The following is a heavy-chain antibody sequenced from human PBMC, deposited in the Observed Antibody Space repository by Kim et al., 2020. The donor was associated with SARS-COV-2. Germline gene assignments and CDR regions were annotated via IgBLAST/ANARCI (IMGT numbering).Heavy chain of an antibody. Sequence: SETLSLTCTVSGGSISSGGYYWSWIRQHPGKGLEWIGYIYYRGSTYYNPSLKSRVTISVDTSKNQFSLKLSSVTAADTAVYYCARVVIVVVPAAPWRFDMDVWGKGTTVTVSS. V-gene: IGHV4-31*03. CDR2: IYYRGST. CDR1: GGSISSGGYY. J-gene: IGHJ6*03. CDR3: ARVVIVVVPAAPWRFDMDV. D-gene: IGHD2-2*01.